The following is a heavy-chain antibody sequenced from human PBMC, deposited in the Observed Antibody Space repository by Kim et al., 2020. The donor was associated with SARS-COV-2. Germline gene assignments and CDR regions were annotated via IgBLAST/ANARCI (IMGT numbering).Heavy chain of an antibody. J-gene: IGHJ1*01. D-gene: IGHD4-17*01. Sequence: SETLSLTCAVYGGSFSGYYWNWVRQPPGKGLEWIGEINQSGSTNYNPSLKSRVTISVDTSKNQFSLKLSSVTAADTAGYYCARPPRYSTTVEYFQHWGQGTLVTVSS. CDR2: INQSGST. CDR1: GGSFSGYY. V-gene: IGHV4-34*01. CDR3: ARPPRYSTTVEYFQH.